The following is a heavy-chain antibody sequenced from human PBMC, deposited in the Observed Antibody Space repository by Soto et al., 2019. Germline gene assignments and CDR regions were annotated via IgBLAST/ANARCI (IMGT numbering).Heavy chain of an antibody. J-gene: IGHJ5*02. Sequence: GPETASETLSLTCTVFGGSVSIGDYLWSWIRQRPGKGLEWIGYIHDSGNTYYNPSLKSRVTISLDTSKNQFSLKVTSMTAADTAVYFCARARGGDSGDYASLFDRWGQGNLVTVSS. CDR2: IHDSGNT. D-gene: IGHD4-17*01. V-gene: IGHV4-30-4*01. CDR1: GGSVSIGDYL. CDR3: ARARGGDSGDYASLFDR.